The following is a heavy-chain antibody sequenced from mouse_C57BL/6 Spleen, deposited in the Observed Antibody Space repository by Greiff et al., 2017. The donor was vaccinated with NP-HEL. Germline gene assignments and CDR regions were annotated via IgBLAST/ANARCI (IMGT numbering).Heavy chain of an antibody. CDR1: GYSITSGYY. V-gene: IGHV3-6*01. Sequence: EVKLQESGPGLVKPSQSLSLTCSVTGYSITSGYYWNWIRQFPGNKLEWMGYISYDGSNNYNPSLKNRISITRDTSKNQFFLKLNSVTTEDTATYYCAREKYDYDPFDYWGQGTTLTVSS. CDR2: ISYDGSN. J-gene: IGHJ2*01. CDR3: AREKYDYDPFDY. D-gene: IGHD2-4*01.